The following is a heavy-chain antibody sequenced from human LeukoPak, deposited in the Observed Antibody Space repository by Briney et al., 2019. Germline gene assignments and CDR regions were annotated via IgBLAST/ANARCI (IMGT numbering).Heavy chain of an antibody. D-gene: IGHD6-19*01. V-gene: IGHV1-24*01. CDR1: GYTLTELS. J-gene: IGHJ3*02. Sequence: ASVKVSCKVSGYTLTELSMHWVRQAPGKGLEWMGGFDPEDGETIYAQKFQGRVTMTEDTSTDAAHMELSSLRSEDTAVYFCAKSGIEGYSSVHDALHIWGQGTMVTVSS. CDR2: FDPEDGET. CDR3: AKSGIEGYSSVHDALHI.